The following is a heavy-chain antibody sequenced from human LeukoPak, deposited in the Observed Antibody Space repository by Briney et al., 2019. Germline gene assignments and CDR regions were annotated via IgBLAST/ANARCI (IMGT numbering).Heavy chain of an antibody. CDR2: IFYRGGT. D-gene: IGHD2-21*01. V-gene: IGHV4-34*12. J-gene: IGHJ3*02. CDR3: AKSNGCGLVDI. Sequence: SETLSLTCAVYGGSFSGYYWGWIRQPPGKGLEWIGNIFYRGGTYYSPSLKSRVTISLDTSRNQFSLNLNSVTAADTAVYYCAKSNGCGLVDIWGQGTMVTVSS. CDR1: GGSFSGYY.